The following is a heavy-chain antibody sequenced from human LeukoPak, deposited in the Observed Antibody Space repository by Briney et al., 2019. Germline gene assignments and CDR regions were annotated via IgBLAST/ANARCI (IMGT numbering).Heavy chain of an antibody. Sequence: GGSLRLSCAASGFAFSSYWMSWVRQAPGKGLEWVANIRGDGSEIHYLGSVKGRFTISRDNAKNSLYLQMNSLRAEDTAVYYCARDPYYYDSSANYGDYWGQGTLVTVSS. CDR2: IRGDGSEI. D-gene: IGHD3-22*01. CDR3: ARDPYYYDSSANYGDY. V-gene: IGHV3-7*01. CDR1: GFAFSSYW. J-gene: IGHJ4*02.